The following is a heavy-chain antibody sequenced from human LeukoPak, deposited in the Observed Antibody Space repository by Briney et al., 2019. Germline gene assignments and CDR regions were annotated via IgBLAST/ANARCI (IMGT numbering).Heavy chain of an antibody. CDR1: GGSISSSSYY. D-gene: IGHD3-22*01. CDR2: IYYSGST. Sequence: SETLSLTCTVSGGSISSSSYYWGWIRQPPGKGLEWIGSIYYSGSTYYNPSLKSRVTISVDTSKNQCSLKLSSVTAADTAVYYCARHPGALYDSSGYYEDYWGQGTLVTVSS. V-gene: IGHV4-39*01. J-gene: IGHJ4*02. CDR3: ARHPGALYDSSGYYEDY.